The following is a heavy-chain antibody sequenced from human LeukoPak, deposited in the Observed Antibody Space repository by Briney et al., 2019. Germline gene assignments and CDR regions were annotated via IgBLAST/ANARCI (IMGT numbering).Heavy chain of an antibody. V-gene: IGHV3-7*01. J-gene: IGHJ3*02. CDR2: IKQDGSEK. CDR1: GFTFSSYW. Sequence: GGSLRLSCAASGFTFSSYWMSWVRQAPGKGLEWVANIKQDGSEKYYVDSVKGRFTISRDNAKNSLYLQMNSLRAEDTAVYYCARGSVNTMIVVVIGDAFDIWGQGTMVTVSS. CDR3: ARGSVNTMIVVVIGDAFDI. D-gene: IGHD3-22*01.